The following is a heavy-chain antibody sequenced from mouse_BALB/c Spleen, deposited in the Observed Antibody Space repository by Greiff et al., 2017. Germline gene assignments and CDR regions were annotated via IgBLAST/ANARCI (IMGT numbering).Heavy chain of an antibody. V-gene: IGHV8-11*01. CDR2: IWWNDNK. D-gene: IGHD1-1*01. CDR3: ARAYGWYFDV. J-gene: IGHJ1*01. CDR1: GFSLSTYGIG. Sequence: QVTLKVSGPGILQPSQTLSLTCSFSGFSLSTYGIGVGWIRQPSGKGLEWLAHIWWNDNKYYNTALKSRLTISKDTSNNQVFLKIASVDTADTATYYCARAYGWYFDVWGAGTTVTVSS.